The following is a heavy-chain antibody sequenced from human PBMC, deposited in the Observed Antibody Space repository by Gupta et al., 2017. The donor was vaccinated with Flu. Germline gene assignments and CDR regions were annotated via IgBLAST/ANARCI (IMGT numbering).Heavy chain of an antibody. CDR1: GFTFSTSS. CDR3: ATVTSGC. D-gene: IGHD4-17*01. J-gene: IGHJ4*02. Sequence: EMQLVVSGGGLVQPGGSLSLSCAASGFTFSTSSLQWVRPAPGSGLDCVSRSNTDGRSTTYAESVKGRFTISRDNAKNTLYLQMNSLGDDDTAVYYCATVTSGCWGQGTLVTVSS. CDR2: SNTDGRST. V-gene: IGHV3-74*03.